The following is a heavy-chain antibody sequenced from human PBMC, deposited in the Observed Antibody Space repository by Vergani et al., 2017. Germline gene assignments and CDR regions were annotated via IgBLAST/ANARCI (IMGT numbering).Heavy chain of an antibody. CDR3: AKDRSRWQLAFDY. D-gene: IGHD6-13*01. CDR2: ISWNSGAV. Sequence: EVDLVESGGGLAQPGGSLRLSCEASGITFWKFGMHWVRQGPGKGLEWVSGISWNSGAVDYADSVRGRFTISRDNAKNSLFLEMNSLRFEDTALYYCAKDRSRWQLAFDYWGQGTLVTVSS. CDR1: GITFWKFG. J-gene: IGHJ4*02. V-gene: IGHV3-9*01.